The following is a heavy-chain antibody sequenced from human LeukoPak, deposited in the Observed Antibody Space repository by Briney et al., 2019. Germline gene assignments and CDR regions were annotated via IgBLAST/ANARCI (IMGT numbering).Heavy chain of an antibody. CDR2: INWNGGST. D-gene: IGHD3-22*01. CDR3: AKDARVAYYYDSSGYYGFDP. CDR1: GFSFDDYG. Sequence: AGGSLLLFCGASGFSFDDYGMSWVRQAPGKGLEWVSGINWNGGSTSYAEYVKGRFTISRDNAKNSLYLQMNGLRAEDTAVYYCAKDARVAYYYDSSGYYGFDPWGQGTLVTVSS. J-gene: IGHJ5*02. V-gene: IGHV3-20*04.